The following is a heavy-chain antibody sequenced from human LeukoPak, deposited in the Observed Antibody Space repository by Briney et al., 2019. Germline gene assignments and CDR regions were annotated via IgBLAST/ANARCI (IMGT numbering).Heavy chain of an antibody. V-gene: IGHV4-59*01. CDR2: IYYSGST. J-gene: IGHJ3*02. CDR3: ARRLRLKNPGGDAFDI. Sequence: SETXSLTCTVSGGSISSXYWSWIXQPPGKGLEWXGYIYYSGSTNYNPSLKSRVTISVDTSKNQFSLKLSSVTAADTAVYYCARRLRLKNPGGDAFDIWGQGTVVTVSS. CDR1: GGSISSXY. D-gene: IGHD2/OR15-2a*01.